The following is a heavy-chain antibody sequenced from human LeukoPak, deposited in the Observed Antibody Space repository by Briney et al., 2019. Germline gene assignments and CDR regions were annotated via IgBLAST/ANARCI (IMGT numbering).Heavy chain of an antibody. J-gene: IGHJ3*02. Sequence: SVKVSCKASGGTFSSYAINWVRQAPGQGLEWMGRIIPILGIANYAQKFQGGVTITADKSTSTAYMELSSLRSEDTAVYYCARPSIAAAGNDAFDIWGQGTMVTVSS. CDR2: IIPILGIA. D-gene: IGHD6-13*01. V-gene: IGHV1-69*04. CDR1: GGTFSSYA. CDR3: ARPSIAAAGNDAFDI.